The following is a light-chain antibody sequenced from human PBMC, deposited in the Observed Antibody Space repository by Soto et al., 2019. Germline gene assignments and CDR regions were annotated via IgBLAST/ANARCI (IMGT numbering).Light chain of an antibody. CDR2: DVS. V-gene: IGLV2-11*01. J-gene: IGLJ2*01. Sequence: QPALTQPRSVSGSPGQSVTISCTETSSDVGGYNYVSWYQQHPGKAPKLMIYDVSERPSGVPDRFSGSKSGNTASLTISGLQAEDEADYYCCSYAGTYTYVVFGGGTKVTVL. CDR3: CSYAGTYTYVV. CDR1: SSDVGGYNY.